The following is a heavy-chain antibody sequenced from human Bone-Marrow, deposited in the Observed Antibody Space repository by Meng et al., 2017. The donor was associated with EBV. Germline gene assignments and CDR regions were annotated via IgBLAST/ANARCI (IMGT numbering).Heavy chain of an antibody. J-gene: IGHJ4*02. CDR2: IYYNGST. V-gene: IGHV4-30-4*01. Sequence: QVQLQDSGPGLVTSSQTLSPPCAVSGASISSGGYYWSWIRQPPGKGLEWIRYIYYNGSTFYNPSLKSRLTISVDTSKHQFSLKLSSVTAADTAFYYCARGGAVAGTIDYWGQGTLVTVSS. CDR1: GASISSGGYY. D-gene: IGHD6-19*01. CDR3: ARGGAVAGTIDY.